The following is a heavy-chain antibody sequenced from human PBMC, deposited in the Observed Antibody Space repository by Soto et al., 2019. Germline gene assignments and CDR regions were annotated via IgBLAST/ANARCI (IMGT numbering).Heavy chain of an antibody. J-gene: IGHJ4*02. CDR2: ISAYNGNT. CDR1: GYTFTSYG. D-gene: IGHD3-9*01. V-gene: IGHV1-18*01. Sequence: ASVKVSCKASGYTFTSYGISWVRQAPGQGLEWMGRISAYNGNTNYAQKLQGRVTMTTDTSTSTAYMELRSLRSDDTAVYYCARDGYYDILTGYYSGRFDYWGQGTLVTVSS. CDR3: ARDGYYDILTGYYSGRFDY.